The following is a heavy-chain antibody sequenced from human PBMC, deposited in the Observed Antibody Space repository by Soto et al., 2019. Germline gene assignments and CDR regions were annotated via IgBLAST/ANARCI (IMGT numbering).Heavy chain of an antibody. Sequence: GGSLRLSCAASGFPFRDYAMNWVRQAPGTGLEWVSDISGNGDSARYAHSVKGRFTVSRDNSRDTLYLQMNSLRVDDTAVYYCGKERRGSGWSVCNFWGQGTLVTVSS. D-gene: IGHD6-19*01. V-gene: IGHV3-23*01. J-gene: IGHJ4*02. CDR1: GFPFRDYA. CDR2: ISGNGDSA. CDR3: GKERRGSGWSVCNF.